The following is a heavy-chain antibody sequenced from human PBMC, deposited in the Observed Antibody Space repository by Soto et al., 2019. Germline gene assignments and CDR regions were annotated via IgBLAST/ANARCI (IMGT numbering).Heavy chain of an antibody. CDR3: ARDMYCTNGVCYKSPGSGYYYYYGMDV. CDR2: ISSSSSTI. D-gene: IGHD2-8*01. J-gene: IGHJ6*02. V-gene: IGHV3-48*02. CDR1: GFTFSSYS. Sequence: GGSLRLSCAASGFTFSSYSMNWVRQAPGKGLEWVSYISSSSSTIYYADSVKGRFTISRDNAKNSLYLQMNSLRDEDTAVYYCARDMYCTNGVCYKSPGSGYYYYYGMDVWGQGTTVTVS.